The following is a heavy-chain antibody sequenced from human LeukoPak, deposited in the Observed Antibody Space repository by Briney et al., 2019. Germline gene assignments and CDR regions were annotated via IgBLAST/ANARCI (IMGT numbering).Heavy chain of an antibody. V-gene: IGHV4-34*01. CDR3: ARGGGRFSSSWSPRHDAFDI. CDR2: INHSGST. Sequence: SETLSLTCAVYGGSFSGYYWSWIRQPPGKGLEWIGEINHSGSTNYNPSLKSRVTISVDTSKNQFSLKLSSVTAADTAVYYCARGGGRFSSSWSPRHDAFDIWGQGTMVTVSS. J-gene: IGHJ3*02. D-gene: IGHD6-13*01. CDR1: GGSFSGYY.